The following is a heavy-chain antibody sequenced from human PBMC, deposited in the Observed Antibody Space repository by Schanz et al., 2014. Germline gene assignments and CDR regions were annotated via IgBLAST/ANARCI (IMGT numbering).Heavy chain of an antibody. D-gene: IGHD3-22*01. Sequence: EVHLLESGGGLVQPGGSLRLSCAASGFSFGTYAMSWVRQAPGKGPEWVSYIRSSSTPIYYADSVKGRFTISRDNAKNSLYLQMNSLRAEDTAVYYCARVDSSGYFFDNWGQGTRVTVSS. CDR1: GFSFGTYA. CDR2: IRSSSTPI. CDR3: ARVDSSGYFFDN. J-gene: IGHJ4*02. V-gene: IGHV3-48*01.